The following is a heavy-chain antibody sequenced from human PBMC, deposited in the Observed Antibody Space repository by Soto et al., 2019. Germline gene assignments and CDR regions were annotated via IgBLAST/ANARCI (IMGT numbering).Heavy chain of an antibody. CDR3: AGADSGNYYHGFQR. CDR1: GGSLRSSRYY. V-gene: IGHV4-39*07. CDR2: IYYIGST. D-gene: IGHD1-26*01. Sequence: SETLSLTGTVSGGSLRSSRYYWGWIRQPPGKGLEWIGSIYYIGSTYYNPSLKSRVTISVDTSKNQFSLKLSSVTAADTAVYYCAGADSGNYYHGFQRWGQGKMVTVSS. J-gene: IGHJ3*01.